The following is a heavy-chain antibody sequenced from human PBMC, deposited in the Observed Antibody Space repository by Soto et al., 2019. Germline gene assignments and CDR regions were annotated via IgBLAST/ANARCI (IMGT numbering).Heavy chain of an antibody. D-gene: IGHD3-22*01. CDR3: ARRDISGCPDY. Sequence: PGESRKISCKGSGYNFDTYWIGWERQMPGKGLEWMGIIYPANFDRRYNPSFQGKVSISADKSINTAYLQWSSLKASDTAMYYCARRDISGCPDYWGEGTPVTVSS. V-gene: IGHV5-51*01. CDR1: GYNFDTYW. CDR2: IYPANFDR. J-gene: IGHJ4*02.